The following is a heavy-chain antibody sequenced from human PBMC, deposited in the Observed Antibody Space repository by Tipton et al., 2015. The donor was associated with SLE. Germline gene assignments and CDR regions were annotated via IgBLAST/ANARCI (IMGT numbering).Heavy chain of an antibody. CDR2: IKYSGNT. CDR3: ARHGQHYDTAFDY. CDR1: NIDDYA. Sequence: NIDDYAMSWFRQAPGKGLEWIGYIKYSGNTYYNPSLTSRVSMSVDTSKNQFSLRLSSVTAADTAVYYCARHGQHYDTAFDYWGQGTLVTVSS. V-gene: IGHV4-30-4*08. J-gene: IGHJ4*02. D-gene: IGHD3-16*01.